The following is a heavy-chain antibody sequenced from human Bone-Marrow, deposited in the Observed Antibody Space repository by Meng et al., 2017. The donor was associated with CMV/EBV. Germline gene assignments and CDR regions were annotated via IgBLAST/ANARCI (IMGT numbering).Heavy chain of an antibody. CDR2: IYYSGST. CDR3: ARGFSQRDY. J-gene: IGHJ4*02. V-gene: IGHV4-59*12. D-gene: IGHD2-2*01. Sequence: GSLRLSCTVSGGSISSYYWSWIRQPPGKGLEWIGYIYYSGSTNYNPSLKSRVTISVDTSKNQFSLKLSSVTAADTAVYYCARGFSQRDYWGQGTLVTVSS. CDR1: GGSISSYY.